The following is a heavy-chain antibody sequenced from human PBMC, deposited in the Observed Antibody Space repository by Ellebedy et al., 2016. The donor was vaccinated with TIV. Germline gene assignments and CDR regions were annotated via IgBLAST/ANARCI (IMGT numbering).Heavy chain of an antibody. Sequence: MPSETLSLTCNVSGGSLSRYYWSWIRQPPGKGLEWIAYIYYSGSTNYNPSLKSRVSISVDTFKSQFSLSLRSVTAADTAVYYCASGAYPFYWYGRDVWGQGTTVTVSS. J-gene: IGHJ6*02. CDR2: IYYSGST. CDR3: ASGAYPFYWYGRDV. CDR1: GGSLSRYY. V-gene: IGHV4-59*01. D-gene: IGHD3-16*01.